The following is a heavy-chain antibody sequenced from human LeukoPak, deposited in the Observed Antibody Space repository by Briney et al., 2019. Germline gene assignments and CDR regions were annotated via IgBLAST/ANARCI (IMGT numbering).Heavy chain of an antibody. CDR2: IRYDGSNK. CDR1: GFTFSSYG. V-gene: IGHV3-30*02. D-gene: IGHD3-10*01. CDR3: AKGVMVRGVIQRSWFDP. Sequence: GGSLRLSCAASGFTFSSYGMHWVRQAPGKGLEWVAFIRYDGSNKYYADSVKGRFTISRDNSKNTLYLQMNSLRAEDTAVYYCAKGVMVRGVIQRSWFDPWGQGTLVTVSS. J-gene: IGHJ5*02.